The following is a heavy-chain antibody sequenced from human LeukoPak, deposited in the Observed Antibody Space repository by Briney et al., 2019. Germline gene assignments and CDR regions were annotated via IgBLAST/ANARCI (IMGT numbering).Heavy chain of an antibody. CDR1: EFTFNTYT. CDR2: ISSGSSII. Sequence: GGSLRLSFAASEFTFNTYTMNWVRQAPRKRLEWVSYISSGSSIIYYADSVKGRFTISRDNDKNTVYLQMNSLRAEDTAVYYCARPLGATSLSGSYYGWGQGTLVTVSS. V-gene: IGHV3-48*01. D-gene: IGHD1-26*01. CDR3: ARPLGATSLSGSYYG. J-gene: IGHJ4*02.